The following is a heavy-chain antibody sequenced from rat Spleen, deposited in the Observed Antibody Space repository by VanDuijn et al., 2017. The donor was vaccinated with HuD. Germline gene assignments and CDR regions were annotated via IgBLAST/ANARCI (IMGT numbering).Heavy chain of an antibody. D-gene: IGHD1-11*01. CDR3: AREEEAHYFDY. J-gene: IGHJ2*01. V-gene: IGHV2-30*01. Sequence: QVQLKESGSGLVQPSQTLSLTCTVSGFSLTSYNVHWVRQPTGKGLEWMGIIWTGGSTDYNSALKSRLSISRDTSKSQVFLKMNSLQTEDIATYYCAREEEAHYFDYWGQGVMVTVSS. CDR2: IWTGGST. CDR1: GFSLTSYN.